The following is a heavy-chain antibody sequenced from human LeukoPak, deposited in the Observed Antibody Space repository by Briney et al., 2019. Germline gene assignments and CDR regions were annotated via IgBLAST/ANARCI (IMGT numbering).Heavy chain of an antibody. D-gene: IGHD3-10*01. J-gene: IGHJ4*02. CDR3: ARQTGSGLFSLP. Sequence: SEALSLTCTVPGGSISSGSYSWSWFRQPAGKGLEWIGRIYTSGSTNYNPSLKSRVTISVDTTKNQFSLKLSSVTAADTAVYYCARQTGSGLFSLPGGQGTLVTVSS. V-gene: IGHV4-61*02. CDR2: IYTSGST. CDR1: GGSISSGSYS.